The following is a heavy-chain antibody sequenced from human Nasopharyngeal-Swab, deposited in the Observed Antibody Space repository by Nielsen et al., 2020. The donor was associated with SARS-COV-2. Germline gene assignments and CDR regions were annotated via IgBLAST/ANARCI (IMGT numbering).Heavy chain of an antibody. CDR2: IYRLGGA. CDR3: ARGTPFDY. V-gene: IGHV4-31*02. D-gene: IGHD1-1*01. Sequence: RQAPGKGLEWIGYIYRLGGASYNPSLKRRVTISLEASNNQFSLRLSSVTAADTAMFYFARGTPFDYWGQGILVTVSS. J-gene: IGHJ4*02.